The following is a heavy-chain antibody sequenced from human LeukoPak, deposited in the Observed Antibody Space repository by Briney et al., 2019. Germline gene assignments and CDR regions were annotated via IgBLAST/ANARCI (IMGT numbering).Heavy chain of an antibody. D-gene: IGHD2-2*01. Sequence: GGSLRLSCAASGFTFSTYAMSWVHQAPGKGLEWVSTISGSGGSTYYADSVKGRFTISRDNSKNTLYLQMNSLRAEDTAVYYCAKDGCSSTSCYVDYWGQGTLVTVSS. J-gene: IGHJ4*02. CDR1: GFTFSTYA. V-gene: IGHV3-23*01. CDR3: AKDGCSSTSCYVDY. CDR2: ISGSGGST.